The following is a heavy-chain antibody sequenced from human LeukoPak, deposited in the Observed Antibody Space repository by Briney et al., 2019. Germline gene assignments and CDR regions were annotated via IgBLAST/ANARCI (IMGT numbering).Heavy chain of an antibody. D-gene: IGHD3-3*01. CDR2: INQDGSEK. V-gene: IGHV3-7*03. CDR1: GFTFSSYW. J-gene: IGHJ6*02. CDR3: ANPQVLRFLEWFNYYGMDV. Sequence: GGSLRLSCAASGFTFSSYWMSWVRQAPGKGLEWVANINQDGSEKYYVDSVKGRFTISRDNAKSSLYLQMNSLRAEDTAVYYCANPQVLRFLEWFNYYGMDVWGQGTTVTVSS.